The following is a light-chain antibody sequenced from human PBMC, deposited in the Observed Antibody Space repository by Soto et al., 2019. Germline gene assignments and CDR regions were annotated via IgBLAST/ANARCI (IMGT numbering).Light chain of an antibody. V-gene: IGKV3-15*01. CDR2: GAS. J-gene: IGKJ1*01. CDR3: QQYNNWPPWT. Sequence: EIVMTQSPATLSVSPGERATLSCRASQSVSSNLAWYQQKPGQAPRLLIYGASTRATGSPARFSGSGSGTEFTLPISSLQSEDFSVYYFQQYNNWPPWTFGQGTKVEIK. CDR1: QSVSSN.